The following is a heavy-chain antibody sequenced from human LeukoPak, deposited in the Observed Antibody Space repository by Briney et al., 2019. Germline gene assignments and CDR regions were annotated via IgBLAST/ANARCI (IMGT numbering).Heavy chain of an antibody. J-gene: IGHJ3*02. V-gene: IGHV3-7*01. CDR3: AKGSSRPPNAFDI. Sequence: GGSLRLSCAASGFTFSGHWMSWVRQAPGKGLEWVASIRQDGSEKHYVDSVEGRFTISRDNAKNSLHLQMNSLRAEDTAVYYYAKGSSRPPNAFDIWGQGTLVTVSS. D-gene: IGHD6-6*01. CDR2: IRQDGSEK. CDR1: GFTFSGHW.